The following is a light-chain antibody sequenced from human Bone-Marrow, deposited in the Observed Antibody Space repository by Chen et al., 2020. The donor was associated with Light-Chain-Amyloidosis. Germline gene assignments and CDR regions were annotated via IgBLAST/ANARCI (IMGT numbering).Light chain of an antibody. J-gene: IGLJ1*01. CDR2: EVT. V-gene: IGLV2-14*01. Sequence: QSALTQPASVSGSPGQSITISCTGTSSDVGGDNHVSWYQQHPDKAPKLMIYEVTNRPSWVPDRFSGAKSDITASLTISGLQTGDEADYFCTSYTITNTLVFGSGTRVTVL. CDR1: SSDVGGDNH. CDR3: TSYTITNTLV.